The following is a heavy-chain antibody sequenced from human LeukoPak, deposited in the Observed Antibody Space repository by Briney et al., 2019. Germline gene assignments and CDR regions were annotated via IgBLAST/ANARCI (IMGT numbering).Heavy chain of an antibody. D-gene: IGHD6-6*01. CDR1: GYTFTSYD. J-gene: IGHJ3*02. CDR3: ARGSPYSSSSRDAFDI. V-gene: IGHV1-8*01. Sequence: ASVKVSCKASGYTFTSYDINWVRQATGQGLEWMGWMNPNSGNTGYAQKFQGRVTMTRNTSISTAYMELSSLRSEDTAVDYCARGSPYSSSSRDAFDIWGQGTMVTVSS. CDR2: MNPNSGNT.